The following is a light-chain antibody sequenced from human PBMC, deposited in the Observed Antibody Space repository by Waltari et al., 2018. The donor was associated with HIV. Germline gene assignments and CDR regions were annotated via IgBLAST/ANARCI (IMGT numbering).Light chain of an antibody. V-gene: IGLV1-40*01. Sequence: QSVLTQPPSVSGAPGQRVTISCTGSSSNIGAGYDVHWYQQLPGTAPKLLIYGNSNRPSGVPDRFSGSKSGTSASLAITGLQAEDEANYHCQSYDSTGVFGGGTKLTVL. J-gene: IGLJ3*02. CDR3: QSYDSTGV. CDR1: SSNIGAGYD. CDR2: GNS.